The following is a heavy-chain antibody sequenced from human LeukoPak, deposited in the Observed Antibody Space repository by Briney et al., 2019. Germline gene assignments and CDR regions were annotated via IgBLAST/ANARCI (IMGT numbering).Heavy chain of an antibody. D-gene: IGHD4-17*01. CDR3: ATSYGDYLYYYYGMDV. V-gene: IGHV4-39*01. CDR2: IYYSGST. Sequence: PSETLSLTCTVSGGSIRSSSYYWGWIRQPPGKGLEWIGSIYYSGSTYYNPSLKSRVTISVDTSKNQFSLKLSSVTTADTAVYYCATSYGDYLYYYYGMDVWGQGTTVTVSS. J-gene: IGHJ6*02. CDR1: GGSIRSSSYY.